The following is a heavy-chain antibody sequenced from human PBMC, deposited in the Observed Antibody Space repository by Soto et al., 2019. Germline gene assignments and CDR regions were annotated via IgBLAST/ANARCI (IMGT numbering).Heavy chain of an antibody. CDR1: GYPFTTYY. Sequence: GASVKVSCKASGYPFTTYYIHWVRQAPGQGPEWLGVINPSGGSTTSAQRFQGRVTMTRDKATSSVYMDVSGLRSDDTAVYYCARDSVAARYLGGFYYHHGMDVWGQGTTVTVSS. CDR2: INPSGGST. V-gene: IGHV1-46*01. D-gene: IGHD6-6*01. CDR3: ARDSVAARYLGGFYYHHGMDV. J-gene: IGHJ6*02.